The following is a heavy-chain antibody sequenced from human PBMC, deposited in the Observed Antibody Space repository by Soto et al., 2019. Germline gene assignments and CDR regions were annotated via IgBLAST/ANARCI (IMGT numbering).Heavy chain of an antibody. V-gene: IGHV3-23*01. D-gene: IGHD3-10*01. Sequence: EVQLLESGGVLVQPGGSLRLSCAASGFTFSTYAMTWVRQAPGKGLEWVSSISGSGGRTYYADSVKGRFTISRDISNNTLYLQTNVLRAEDTAVYYCAKAGDYHGSESYFPLDYWGQGTLVPVSS. CDR1: GFTFSTYA. CDR2: ISGSGGRT. CDR3: AKAGDYHGSESYFPLDY. J-gene: IGHJ4*02.